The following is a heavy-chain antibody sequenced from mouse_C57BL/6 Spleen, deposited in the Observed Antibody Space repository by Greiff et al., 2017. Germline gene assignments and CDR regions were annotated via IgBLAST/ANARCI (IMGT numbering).Heavy chain of an antibody. Sequence: QVQLKQSGAELVKPGASVKISCKASGYAFSSYWMNWVKQRPGKGLEWIGQIYPGDGDTNYNGKFKGKATLTADKSSSTAYMQLSSLTSEDSAVYFCARSDYYGSSYRFDYWGQGTTLTVSS. J-gene: IGHJ2*01. V-gene: IGHV1-80*01. D-gene: IGHD1-1*01. CDR1: GYAFSSYW. CDR3: ARSDYYGSSYRFDY. CDR2: IYPGDGDT.